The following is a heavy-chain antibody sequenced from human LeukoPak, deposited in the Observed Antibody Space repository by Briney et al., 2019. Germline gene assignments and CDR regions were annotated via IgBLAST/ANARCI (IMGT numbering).Heavy chain of an antibody. CDR2: IYHSGST. CDR1: GGSISSGGYS. CDR3: ARAQYYYDSTIGHFDY. D-gene: IGHD3-22*01. Sequence: PSQTLSLTCAVSGGSISSGGYSWGWIRQPPGKGLEWIGYIYHSGSTYYNPSLKSRVTISVDTSKNQFSLKLSSVTAADTAVYYCARAQYYYDSTIGHFDYWGQGTLVTVSS. V-gene: IGHV4-30-2*05. J-gene: IGHJ4*02.